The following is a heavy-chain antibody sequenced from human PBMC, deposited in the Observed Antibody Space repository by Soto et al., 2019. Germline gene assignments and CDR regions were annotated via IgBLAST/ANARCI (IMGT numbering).Heavy chain of an antibody. D-gene: IGHD3-10*01. CDR3: ARGNALDV. J-gene: IGHJ3*01. CDR2: TYYRSKWFH. V-gene: IGHV6-1*01. CDR1: GDILYSSITS. Sequence: TLSLTCAISGDILYSSITSWNWIRQSPSRGLEWLGRTYYRSKWFHDYAASVKSRITINPDTYKNKFSLELNSMTPEDTAVYYCARGNALDVWGQGTLVTVSS.